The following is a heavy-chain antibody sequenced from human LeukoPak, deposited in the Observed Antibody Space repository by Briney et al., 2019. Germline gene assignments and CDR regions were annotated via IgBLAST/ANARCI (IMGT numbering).Heavy chain of an antibody. CDR3: TRDTGCPGGTCYSFYDY. D-gene: IGHD2-15*01. Sequence: PGGSLRLSCAASGFTFSSYDMHWVRQATGKGLEWVSAIGTAGDTYYPGSVKGRFTISRENAKNSLYLQMNSLRAGDTAVYYCTRDTGCPGGTCYSFYDYWGQGTLVTVSS. V-gene: IGHV3-13*01. CDR1: GFTFSSYD. J-gene: IGHJ4*02. CDR2: IGTAGDT.